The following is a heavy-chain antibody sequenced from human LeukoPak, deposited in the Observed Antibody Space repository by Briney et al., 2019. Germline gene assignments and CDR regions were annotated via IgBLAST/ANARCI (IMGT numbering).Heavy chain of an antibody. J-gene: IGHJ4*02. V-gene: IGHV1-69*05. Sequence: SVKVSCKASGGTFSSYAISWVRQAPGQGLEWMGRIIPIFGTANYAQKFQGRVTITTDESTSTAYMELSSLRSEDTAVYSCARGEMATKGPPDYWGQGTLVTVSS. CDR2: IIPIFGTA. D-gene: IGHD5-24*01. CDR1: GGTFSSYA. CDR3: ARGEMATKGPPDY.